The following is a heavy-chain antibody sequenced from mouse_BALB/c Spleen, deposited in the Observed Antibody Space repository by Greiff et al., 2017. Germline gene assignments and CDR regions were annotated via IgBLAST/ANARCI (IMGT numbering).Heavy chain of an antibody. CDR3: ARGGREAFDY. J-gene: IGHJ2*01. D-gene: IGHD1-1*01. CDR2: ISYSGST. CDR1: GYSITSDYA. V-gene: IGHV3-2*02. Sequence: EVQLQESGPGLVKPSQSLSLTCTVTGYSITSDYAWNWIRQFPGNKLEWMGYISYSGSTSYNPSLKSRISITRDTSKNQFFLQLNSVTTEDTATYYCARGGREAFDYWGQGTTLTVSS.